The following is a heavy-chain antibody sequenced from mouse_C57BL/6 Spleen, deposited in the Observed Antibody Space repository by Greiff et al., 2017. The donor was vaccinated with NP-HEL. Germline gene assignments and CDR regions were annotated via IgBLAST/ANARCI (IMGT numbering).Heavy chain of an antibody. CDR3: ARGGDGNPFDY. V-gene: IGHV1-81*01. CDR2: IYPRSGNT. D-gene: IGHD2-1*01. CDR1: GYTFTSYG. J-gene: IGHJ2*01. Sequence: VQLQQSGAELARPGASVKLSCKASGYTFTSYGISWVKQRTGQGLEWIGEIYPRSGNTYYNEKFKGKATLTADKSSSTAYMELRSLTSEDSAVYFCARGGDGNPFDYWGQGTTLTVSS.